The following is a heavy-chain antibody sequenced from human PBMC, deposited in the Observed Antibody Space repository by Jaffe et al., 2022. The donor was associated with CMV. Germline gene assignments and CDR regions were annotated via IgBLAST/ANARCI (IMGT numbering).Heavy chain of an antibody. CDR3: AKAIKGSVAGTREFDY. J-gene: IGHJ4*01. Sequence: EVQLVESGGAMVQQGGSLRLSCAASGFSINSYAMSWVRQAPGKGLEWVSSISVSAKNTYFADSVKGRFTISRDSSKNTLFLQMNSLGAEDTAVYYCAKAIKGSVAGTREFDYWGRGTLVTVSS. CDR2: ISVSAKNT. V-gene: IGHV3-23*04. CDR1: GFSINSYA. D-gene: IGHD6-19*01.